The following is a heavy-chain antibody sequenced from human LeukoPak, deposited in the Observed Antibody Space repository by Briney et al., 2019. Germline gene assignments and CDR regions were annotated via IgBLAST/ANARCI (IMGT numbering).Heavy chain of an antibody. J-gene: IGHJ4*02. CDR2: INSDGRSA. V-gene: IGHV3-74*01. CDR1: GFAFSRYW. CDR3: TRVSTTDDY. Sequence: GGSLRLSCAASGFAFSRYWMHWVRQAPGKGLVWVSRINSDGRSAVYADSVEGRFTISRDNAKSTLYLQMDSLRAEDTAVYYCTRVSTTDDYWGQGTLVTVSS. D-gene: IGHD2/OR15-2a*01.